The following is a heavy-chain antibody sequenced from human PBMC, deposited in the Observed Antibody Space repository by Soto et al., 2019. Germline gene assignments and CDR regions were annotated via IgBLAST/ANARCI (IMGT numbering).Heavy chain of an antibody. Sequence: SETLSLTCTVSGGSISSGDYYWSWIRQPPGKGLEWIGYIYYSGSTYYTPSLRSRVTISVDGSKNQFSLKLRSVIAADTAVYYCARARDGYPLVWFDPWGQGTQVTVSS. CDR1: GGSISSGDYY. J-gene: IGHJ5*02. D-gene: IGHD5-12*01. CDR3: ARARDGYPLVWFDP. V-gene: IGHV4-30-4*01. CDR2: IYYSGST.